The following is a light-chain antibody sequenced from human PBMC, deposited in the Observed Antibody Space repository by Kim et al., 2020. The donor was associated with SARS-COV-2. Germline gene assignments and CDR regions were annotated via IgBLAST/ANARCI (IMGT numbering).Light chain of an antibody. CDR3: CSYAGSYTV. V-gene: IGLV2-11*01. J-gene: IGLJ2*01. CDR1: SSDVGGYNY. Sequence: QSALTQPRSVSGSPGQSVTISCTGTSSDVGGYNYVSWYQQHPGKAPKLMIYDVSKRPSGVPDRCSGSKSGNTASLTISGFQAEEEADYYCCSYAGSYTVFGGGTKLTVL. CDR2: DVS.